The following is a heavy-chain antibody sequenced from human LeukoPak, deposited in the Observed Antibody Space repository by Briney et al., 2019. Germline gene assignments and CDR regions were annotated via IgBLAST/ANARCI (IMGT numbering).Heavy chain of an antibody. CDR1: GFTFSSYA. CDR3: AKDLVRYDDVGTPDY. V-gene: IGHV3-23*01. D-gene: IGHD3-22*01. Sequence: PGGSLRLSCADSGFTFSSYAMSWVRQAPGKGLEWVSAISGSGGSTYYADSVKGRFTISRDNSKNTLYLQMNSLRAEDTAVYYCAKDLVRYDDVGTPDYWGQGTLVTVSS. J-gene: IGHJ4*02. CDR2: ISGSGGST.